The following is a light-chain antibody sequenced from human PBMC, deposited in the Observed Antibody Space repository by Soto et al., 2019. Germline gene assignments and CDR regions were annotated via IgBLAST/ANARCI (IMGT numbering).Light chain of an antibody. Sequence: DIQMTQSPSTLSASVGDRVTSTCRASQSISSWLAWYQQKPGKVPKLLIYDASSLESGVPSRFSGSGSGTEFTLTISSLQPDDFATYYCQQYNSPYTFGQGTKLEIK. CDR2: DAS. V-gene: IGKV1-5*01. J-gene: IGKJ2*01. CDR1: QSISSW. CDR3: QQYNSPYT.